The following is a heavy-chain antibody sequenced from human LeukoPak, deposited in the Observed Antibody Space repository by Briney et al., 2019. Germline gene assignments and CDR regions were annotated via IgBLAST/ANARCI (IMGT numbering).Heavy chain of an antibody. J-gene: IGHJ4*02. CDR2: IYYSGSA. V-gene: IGHV4-59*08. CDR3: ARQSLSADTSMVY. D-gene: IGHD5-18*01. Sequence: QTLSLTCTVSGGSISSYYWSWIRQPPGKGLEWIGYIYYSGSAFYNPSLKSRVTISVDTSKNQFSLNLSSVTAADTAVYYCARQSLSADTSMVYWSQGTLVPGSS. CDR1: GGSISSYY.